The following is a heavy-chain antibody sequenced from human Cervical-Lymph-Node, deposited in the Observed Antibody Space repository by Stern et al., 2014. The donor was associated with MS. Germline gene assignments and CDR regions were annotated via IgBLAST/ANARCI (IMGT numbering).Heavy chain of an antibody. V-gene: IGHV1-2*02. D-gene: IGHD3-10*01. J-gene: IGHJ4*02. CDR1: GYSFTGYY. CDR2: INPNSGGT. CDR3: ARRDGSGTYNPFDF. Sequence: QVQLVQPGAEVKKPGASVKVSCKASGYSFTGYYMHWVRQAPGQGLEWMGWINPNSGGTNSAQKFQARVTMTRDTSISTAYMELTKLTSDDTAIYYCARRDGSGTYNPFDFWGQGTLVTVSS.